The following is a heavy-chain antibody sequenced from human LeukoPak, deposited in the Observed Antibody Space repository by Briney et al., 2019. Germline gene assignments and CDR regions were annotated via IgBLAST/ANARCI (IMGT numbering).Heavy chain of an antibody. CDR3: ASSLRYYDSSGYYYFDY. Sequence: KTSETLSLTCAVSGYSISSGYYWGWSRPPPGKGLEWSGIIYHSGSTYYHPSLKSRVTISVDTSKNQFSLKLSSVTAADTAVYYCASSLRYYDSSGYYYFDYWGQGTLVTVSS. V-gene: IGHV4-38-2*01. CDR2: IYHSGST. D-gene: IGHD3-22*01. CDR1: GYSISSGYY. J-gene: IGHJ4*02.